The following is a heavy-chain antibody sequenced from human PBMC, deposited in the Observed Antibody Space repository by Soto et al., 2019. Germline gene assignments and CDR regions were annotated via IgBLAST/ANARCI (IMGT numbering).Heavy chain of an antibody. CDR3: ARDRCSSSSCYVVFWFDP. CDR2: IWNDGSSK. J-gene: IGHJ5*02. CDR1: GFTFSSYG. Sequence: GGSLRLSCAASGFTFSSYGMHWVRQVPGKGLEWVAVIWNDGSSKYYADSVKGRFTISRDNSKNMLFLQMDSLRAEDSAVYFCARDRCSSSSCYVVFWFDPWGQGTLVTVSS. D-gene: IGHD2-2*01. V-gene: IGHV3-33*01.